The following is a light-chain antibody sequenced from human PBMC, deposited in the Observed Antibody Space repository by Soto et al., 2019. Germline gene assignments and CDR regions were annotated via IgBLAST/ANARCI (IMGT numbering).Light chain of an antibody. V-gene: IGKV3-20*01. CDR3: MQALQSLT. Sequence: EIVLTQSPGTLSLSPGERATLSCRARQSVSSSYLACYQQKPGQAPRLLIYGASTRATGIPARFSGSGSGTDFTLKISRVEAADVGVYYCMQALQSLTFGQGTRLEIK. J-gene: IGKJ5*01. CDR1: QSVSSSY. CDR2: GAS.